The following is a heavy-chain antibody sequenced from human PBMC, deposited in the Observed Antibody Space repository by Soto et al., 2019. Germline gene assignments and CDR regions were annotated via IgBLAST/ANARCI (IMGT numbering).Heavy chain of an antibody. D-gene: IGHD3-10*01. CDR1: GFTFDDYA. Sequence: SGGSLRLSCAASGFTFDDYAMHWVRQAPGKGLEWVSGISWNSGSIGYADSVKGRFTISRDNAKNSLYLQMNSLRAEDTALYYCAKDIRANYYGSGRTFDYWGQGTLVTVSS. J-gene: IGHJ4*02. CDR3: AKDIRANYYGSGRTFDY. CDR2: ISWNSGSI. V-gene: IGHV3-9*01.